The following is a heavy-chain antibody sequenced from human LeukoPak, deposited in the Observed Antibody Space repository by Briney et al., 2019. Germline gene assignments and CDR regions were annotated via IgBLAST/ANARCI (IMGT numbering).Heavy chain of an antibody. Sequence: HPGGSLRLSCAASGFTFSSYAMNWVRLAPGKGLEWVSAITDNGNTTYYADSVKGRFTISRGNSKNTLYLQMNILRAEDTAVYSCATLRLSKHFDYWGQGTLVTVSS. CDR1: GFTFSSYA. CDR3: ATLRLSKHFDY. CDR2: ITDNGNTT. V-gene: IGHV3-23*01. J-gene: IGHJ4*02. D-gene: IGHD2-15*01.